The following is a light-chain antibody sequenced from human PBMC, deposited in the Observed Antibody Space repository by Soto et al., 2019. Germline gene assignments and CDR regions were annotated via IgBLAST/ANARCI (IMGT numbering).Light chain of an antibody. Sequence: DIQMTQSPASLSASVGDRVTITCRASQSISNYLCWYQYKPENAPKLLISAASSLQSGVPSRFSGSGSGTDFTLTISSLQPEDFATYYCQQNYNVPLTFGGGTKVEIK. CDR2: AAS. CDR3: QQNYNVPLT. V-gene: IGKV1-39*01. J-gene: IGKJ4*01. CDR1: QSISNY.